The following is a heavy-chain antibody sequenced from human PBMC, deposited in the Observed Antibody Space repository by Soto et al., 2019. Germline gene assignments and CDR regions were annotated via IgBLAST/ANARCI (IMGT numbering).Heavy chain of an antibody. CDR1: GGSISSGGYY. V-gene: IGHV4-31*03. CDR2: IYYSGST. J-gene: IGHJ4*02. D-gene: IGHD3-9*01. Sequence: QVQLQESGPGLVKPSQTLSLTCTVSGGSISSGGYYWSWIRQHPGKGLEWIGYIYYSGSTYYNPSLKSRVTISVDTSKNQFSLKLSSVTAADTAVYYCARGPSSVLRYFDWLSPEYLAYFDYWGQGTLVTVSS. CDR3: ARGPSSVLRYFDWLSPEYLAYFDY.